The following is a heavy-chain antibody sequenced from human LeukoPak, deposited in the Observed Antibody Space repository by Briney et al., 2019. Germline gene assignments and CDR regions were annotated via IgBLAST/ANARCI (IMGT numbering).Heavy chain of an antibody. CDR2: ISSSGSTI. J-gene: IGHJ4*02. D-gene: IGHD6-13*01. V-gene: IGHV3-11*01. CDR3: ARVYSSSWYADY. CDR1: GFTFSDYY. Sequence: GGSLRLSCSASGFTFSDYYMSWIRQAPGKGLEWVSYISSSGSTIYYADSVKGRFTISRDNAKNSLYLQMNSLRAEDTAVYYCARVYSSSWYADYWGQGTLVTVSS.